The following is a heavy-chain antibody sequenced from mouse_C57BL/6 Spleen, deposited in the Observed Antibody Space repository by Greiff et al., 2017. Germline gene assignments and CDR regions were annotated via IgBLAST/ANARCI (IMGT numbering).Heavy chain of an antibody. D-gene: IGHD1-1*01. V-gene: IGHV5-4*01. CDR2: ISDGGSYT. CDR1: GFTFSSYA. Sequence: DVHLVESGGGLVKPGGSLKLSCAASGFTFSSYAMSWVRQTPEKRLEWVATISDGGSYTYYPDNVKGRFTISRDNAKNNLYLQMSHLKSEDTAMYYCARDTITTVVAMDYFDSWGQGTTLTVSS. CDR3: ARDTITTVVAMDYFDS. J-gene: IGHJ2*01.